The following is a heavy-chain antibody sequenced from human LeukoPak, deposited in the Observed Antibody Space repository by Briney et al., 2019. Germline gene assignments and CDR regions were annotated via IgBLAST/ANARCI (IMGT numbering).Heavy chain of an antibody. CDR1: GYTFTVYF. Sequence: ASVKVSCKASGYTFTVYFMHWVRQAPGQGLEWMGWINPNSGGSNYAQKFQGRVTMTRDTSISTAYMELSRLRSDDTAVYYCARELNYDSSGYYFDYWGQGTLVTVSS. CDR3: ARELNYDSSGYYFDY. V-gene: IGHV1-2*02. D-gene: IGHD3-22*01. CDR2: INPNSGGS. J-gene: IGHJ4*02.